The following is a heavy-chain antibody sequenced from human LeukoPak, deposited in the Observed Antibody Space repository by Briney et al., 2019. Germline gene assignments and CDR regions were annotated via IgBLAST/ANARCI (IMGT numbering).Heavy chain of an antibody. J-gene: IGHJ3*02. Sequence: GGSVTVSCKASGYTFTSYDINWVRQATGQGLEWMGWMNPNSGNTGYAQKFQGRVTMTRNTSITTAYMELSSLRSEDTAVYYCARVYDYVWGSYRYNPDAFDIWGQGTMVTVSS. CDR1: GYTFTSYD. D-gene: IGHD3-16*02. CDR2: MNPNSGNT. CDR3: ARVYDYVWGSYRYNPDAFDI. V-gene: IGHV1-8*01.